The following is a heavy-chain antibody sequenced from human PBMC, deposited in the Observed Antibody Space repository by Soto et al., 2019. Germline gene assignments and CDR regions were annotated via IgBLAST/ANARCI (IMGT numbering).Heavy chain of an antibody. Sequence: SDTLSLTCTVSGGSIRSYYWTWIRQPPGKGLEWLGYIFYSGSTFYNPSLKSRVTISIHTSKSQFSLQLTSVTAADTAVYYCARGSADSAMVDSRGQGTLVTVSS. CDR3: ARGSADSAMVDS. D-gene: IGHD5-18*01. J-gene: IGHJ4*02. CDR1: GGSIRSYY. V-gene: IGHV4-59*01. CDR2: IFYSGST.